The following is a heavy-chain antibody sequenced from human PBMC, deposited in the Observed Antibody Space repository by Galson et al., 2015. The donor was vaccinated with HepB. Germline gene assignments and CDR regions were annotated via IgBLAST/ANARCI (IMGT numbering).Heavy chain of an antibody. Sequence: SVKVSCKASGVTFSNFAISWVRQAPGQGLEWMGSIIPMFGVLHLARKFQGRVTMTADASTNTAYMELSSLRSEDTAVYFCARPNMDHEGSYCFDYWGQGTTVTVSS. CDR2: IIPMFGVL. CDR3: ARPNMDHEGSYCFDY. D-gene: IGHD2-8*02. CDR1: GVTFSNFA. J-gene: IGHJ4*03. V-gene: IGHV1-69*13.